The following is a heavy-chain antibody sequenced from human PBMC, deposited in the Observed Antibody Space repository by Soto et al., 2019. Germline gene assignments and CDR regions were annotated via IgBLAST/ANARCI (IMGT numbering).Heavy chain of an antibody. CDR3: ARSYVTSRPIDF. J-gene: IGHJ4*02. Sequence: GSGKVYFKASGYRLTSYYIHSVRRAPGQGLEWMGITNPSDGSTNYAQKFRGRVTMTSDTSTGTVYMEMSSPRSEDTAMYYCARSYVTSRPIDFWGQGTMVTVSS. CDR1: GYRLTSYY. D-gene: IGHD3-10*02. CDR2: TNPSDGST. V-gene: IGHV1-46*01.